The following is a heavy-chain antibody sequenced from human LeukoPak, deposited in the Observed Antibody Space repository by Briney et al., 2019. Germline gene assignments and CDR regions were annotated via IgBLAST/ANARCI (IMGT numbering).Heavy chain of an antibody. CDR2: INAGNGNT. CDR1: GYTFASYA. J-gene: IGHJ4*02. CDR3: ARGPYDFWSGYYSLYFDY. Sequence: GSVKVSCKASGYTFASYAMHWVRQAPGQRLEWMGWINAGNGNTKYSQKFQGRVTITRDTSASTAYMELSSLRSEDTAVYYCARGPYDFWSGYYSLYFDYWGQGTLVTVSS. D-gene: IGHD3-3*01. V-gene: IGHV1-3*01.